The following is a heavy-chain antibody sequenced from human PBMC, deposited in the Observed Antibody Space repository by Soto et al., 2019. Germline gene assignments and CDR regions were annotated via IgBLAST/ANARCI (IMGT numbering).Heavy chain of an antibody. Sequence: KTSETLSLTCTVSGGSISIGDYYWSWIRQPPGKGLEWIGYIYYSGSTYYNPSLKSRVTISVDTSKNQFSLKLSSVTAADTAVYYCAREGYYYDSSGRRNSGNWFDPWGQGTLVTVSS. D-gene: IGHD3-22*01. J-gene: IGHJ5*02. CDR3: AREGYYYDSSGRRNSGNWFDP. CDR1: GGSISIGDYY. CDR2: IYYSGST. V-gene: IGHV4-30-4*01.